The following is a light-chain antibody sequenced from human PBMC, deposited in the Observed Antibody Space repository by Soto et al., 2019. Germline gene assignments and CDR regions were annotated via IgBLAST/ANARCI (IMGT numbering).Light chain of an antibody. CDR1: VLAKKY. Sequence: SSELTQPSSVSVSPGQTARITCSGDVLAKKYARWFQQKPGQAPVLVIYNDSERPSGIPERFSGSGSGTTVTLTISGAQVEDEADYYCYSAAGIDLVVFGGGTKLTVL. CDR3: YSAAGIDLVV. CDR2: NDS. J-gene: IGLJ2*01. V-gene: IGLV3-27*01.